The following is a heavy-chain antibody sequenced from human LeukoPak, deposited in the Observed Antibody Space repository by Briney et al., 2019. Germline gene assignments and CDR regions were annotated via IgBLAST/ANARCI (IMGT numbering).Heavy chain of an antibody. CDR3: ARDSKVRWSRDAFDI. V-gene: IGHV1-46*01. Sequence: ASVKVSCKASGYTFTSYYIHWVRQAPGQGLEWIGIINPSGGSTSYAQKFQGRVAMSRDMSTSTVYMELSSLRSEDTAVYYCARDSKVRWSRDAFDIWGQGTMVTVSS. CDR1: GYTFTSYY. J-gene: IGHJ3*02. CDR2: INPSGGST. D-gene: IGHD3-10*01.